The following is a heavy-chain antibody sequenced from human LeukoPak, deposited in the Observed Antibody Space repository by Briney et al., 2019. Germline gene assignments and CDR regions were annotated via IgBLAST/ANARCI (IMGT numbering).Heavy chain of an antibody. CDR2: INPNSGGT. D-gene: IGHD3-3*01. J-gene: IGHJ4*02. Sequence: VSVKVSCKASGYTFTGYYMHWVRQAPGQGLEWMGWINPNSGGTNYAQKFQGRVTMTRDTSISTAYMELSRLRSDDTAVYYCARGRGRVVTADYWGQGTLVTVSS. CDR3: ARGRGRVVTADY. CDR1: GYTFTGYY. V-gene: IGHV1-2*02.